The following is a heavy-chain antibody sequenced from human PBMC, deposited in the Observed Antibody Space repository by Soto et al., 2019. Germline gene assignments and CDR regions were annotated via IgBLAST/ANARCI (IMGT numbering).Heavy chain of an antibody. D-gene: IGHD3-3*01. V-gene: IGHV1-18*01. Sequence: ASVKVSCKASGYTFTSYGISWVRQAPGQGLEWMGWISAYNGNTNYAQKLQGRVTMTTDTSTSTAYMELRSLRSDDTAVYYCARRADYDFWSGYPHYYGMDVWGQGTTVTVSS. CDR2: ISAYNGNT. J-gene: IGHJ6*02. CDR3: ARRADYDFWSGYPHYYGMDV. CDR1: GYTFTSYG.